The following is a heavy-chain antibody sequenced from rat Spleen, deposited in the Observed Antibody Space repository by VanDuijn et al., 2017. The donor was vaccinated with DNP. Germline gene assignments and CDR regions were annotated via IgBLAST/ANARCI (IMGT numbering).Heavy chain of an antibody. CDR3: ARPDYYDGSYPHY. J-gene: IGHJ2*01. D-gene: IGHD1-12*02. Sequence: EVQLVESGGGLVQPGRSLKLSCAASGFTFSDYYMAWVRQAPARGLEWVASISHNGGYTYYRDSVKGRFTISRDNAKSTLYLQMNSLRSEDMATYYCARPDYYDGSYPHYWGQGVMVTVSS. CDR1: GFTFSDYY. V-gene: IGHV5-22*01. CDR2: ISHNGGYT.